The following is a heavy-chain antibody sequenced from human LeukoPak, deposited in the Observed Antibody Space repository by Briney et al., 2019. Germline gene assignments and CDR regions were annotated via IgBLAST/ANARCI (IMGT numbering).Heavy chain of an antibody. J-gene: IGHJ4*02. CDR2: ISSSSSTI. Sequence: GGSLRLSCAASGFTFSSYSMNWVRQAPGEGLEWVSYISSSSSTIYYADSVKRRFTISRDNAKNSLYLQMNSLRDEDTAVYCCAKSSSWLYYFDYWGQRTLVTVSS. CDR1: GFTFSSYS. V-gene: IGHV3-48*02. D-gene: IGHD6-13*01. CDR3: AKSSSWLYYFDY.